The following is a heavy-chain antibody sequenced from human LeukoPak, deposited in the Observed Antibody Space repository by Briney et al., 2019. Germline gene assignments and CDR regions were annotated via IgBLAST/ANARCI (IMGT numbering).Heavy chain of an antibody. CDR3: ARGGGSSWTQRGYFQY. CDR1: GYTFTSYD. V-gene: IGHV1-8*03. CDR2: MNPNSGNT. Sequence: ASVKVSCKASGYTFTSYDINWVRQATGQGLEWMGWMNPNSGNTGYAQKFQGRVTITRNTSTSTAYMELSSLTSEDTAVYYCARGGGSSWTQRGYFQYWGQGTLVTVSS. D-gene: IGHD6-13*01. J-gene: IGHJ1*01.